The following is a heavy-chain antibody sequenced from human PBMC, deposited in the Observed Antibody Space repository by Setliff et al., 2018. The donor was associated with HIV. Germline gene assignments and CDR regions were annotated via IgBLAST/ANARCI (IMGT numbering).Heavy chain of an antibody. J-gene: IGHJ4*02. CDR2: IYIYNSGST. Sequence: LSLTCTVSGGSISNNSYYWGWVRQPPGKGLEWIGYIYIYNSGSTNYNPSLTSRVTISVDTSRNQFSLKLTSVTAADTAIYYCARGVNFDYWGQGTQVTVSS. CDR3: ARGVNFDY. CDR1: GGSISNNSYY. V-gene: IGHV4-61*05. D-gene: IGHD3-3*01.